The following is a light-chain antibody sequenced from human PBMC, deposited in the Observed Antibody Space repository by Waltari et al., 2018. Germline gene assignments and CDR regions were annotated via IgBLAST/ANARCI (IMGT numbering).Light chain of an antibody. Sequence: QSALSQQPASVSGFPGQSITISCTGGNRDIGGYNFVPWHQQHPGKVPKLIIYDVSYRPSGVSSRFSGSKSGNTASLTISGLQAEDEADYYCSSYANSNTLLFGGGTKLAVL. CDR3: SSYANSNTLL. CDR2: DVS. J-gene: IGLJ2*01. CDR1: NRDIGGYNF. V-gene: IGLV2-14*03.